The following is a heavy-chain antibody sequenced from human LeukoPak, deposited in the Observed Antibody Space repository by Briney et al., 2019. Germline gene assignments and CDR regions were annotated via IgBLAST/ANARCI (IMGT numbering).Heavy chain of an antibody. CDR1: GYTFTGYY. J-gene: IGHJ4*02. CDR3: ARTKYSSGWYVDY. V-gene: IGHV1-2*02. Sequence: EASVKVSCKASGYTFTGYYMHWVRQAPGQGLEWMGWINPNSGGTNYAQKFQGRVTMTRDTSISTVYMELSRLRSDDTAVYYCARTKYSSGWYVDYWGQGTLVTVSS. D-gene: IGHD6-19*01. CDR2: INPNSGGT.